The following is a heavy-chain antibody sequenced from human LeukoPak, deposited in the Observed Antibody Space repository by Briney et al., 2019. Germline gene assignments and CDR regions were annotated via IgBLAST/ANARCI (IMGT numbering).Heavy chain of an antibody. CDR1: GFTFSNYW. CDR3: AKSFGYSRSWFDY. D-gene: IGHD6-13*01. CDR2: INTDGSST. Sequence: PGGSLRLSCAASGFTFSNYWMHWVRQAPGKGLVWVSRINTDGSSTSYADSVKGRFTISRDNAKNTLYLQMNSLRAEDTAVYYCAKSFGYSRSWFDYWGQGTLVTVSS. V-gene: IGHV3-74*01. J-gene: IGHJ4*02.